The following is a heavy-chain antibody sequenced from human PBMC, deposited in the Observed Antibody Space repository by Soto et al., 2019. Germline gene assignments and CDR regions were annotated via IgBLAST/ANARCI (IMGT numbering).Heavy chain of an antibody. Sequence: SETLSLTCSVSGAALNGGNYYWSWIRQVPGKGLEWIGHIYVTGAVDYNPSLRDRITISQDTSERQFSLNLRLVTAADTAVYYCARIRIATTNYKWFDTWGQGTLVTVSS. CDR1: GAALNGGNYY. V-gene: IGHV4-31*03. CDR2: IYVTGAV. D-gene: IGHD1-1*01. CDR3: ARIRIATTNYKWFDT. J-gene: IGHJ5*02.